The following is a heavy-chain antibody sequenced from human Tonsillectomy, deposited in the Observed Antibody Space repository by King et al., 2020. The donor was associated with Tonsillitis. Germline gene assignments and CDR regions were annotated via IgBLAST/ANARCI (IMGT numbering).Heavy chain of an antibody. CDR3: ARSIAVADPFDY. CDR2: ISYDGSNR. V-gene: IGHV3-30*04. CDR1: GLTLSSYA. Sequence: VQLVESGGGVVQPGRSLRLSCAASGLTLSSYAMHWVRQAPGKGLEWVAVISYDGSNRYYADSVKGRFTISRDNSKNTLYLQMDSLKAEDTAVYFCARSIAVADPFDYWGQGTLVTVPS. D-gene: IGHD6-19*01. J-gene: IGHJ4*02.